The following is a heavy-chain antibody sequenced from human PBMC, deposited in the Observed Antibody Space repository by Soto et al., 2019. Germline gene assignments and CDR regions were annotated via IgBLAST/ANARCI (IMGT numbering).Heavy chain of an antibody. J-gene: IGHJ4*02. CDR2: IIPIFGRA. CDR3: ARGWGYDSTDYYYAY. D-gene: IGHD3-22*01. Sequence: QVQLVQSGAEGRKPGSSVRVSCKAAGGSLTRHTISWVRQAPGQGLEWMGGIIPIFGRANHAQKFQGRVTIIADESTSTVYMELSSLRSDDTAIYYCARGWGYDSTDYYYAYWGQGTLVIVSS. CDR1: GGSLTRHT. V-gene: IGHV1-69*01.